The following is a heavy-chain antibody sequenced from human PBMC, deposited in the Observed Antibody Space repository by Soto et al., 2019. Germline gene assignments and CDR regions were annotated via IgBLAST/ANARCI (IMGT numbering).Heavy chain of an antibody. CDR2: IYSGGST. D-gene: IGHD2-2*01. CDR1: GGFVNSDTHS. Sequence: SETLSLTCTVSGGFVNSDTHSWSWIRQTPGKRLEWIGFIYSGGSTKNPSLRSRVTMSVDTSKNQFSLKLRSVIVADTAVYHCARFVRSCSATTCSTRADVWGQGMTVTVSS. J-gene: IGHJ6*02. V-gene: IGHV4-61*01. CDR3: ARFVRSCSATTCSTRADV.